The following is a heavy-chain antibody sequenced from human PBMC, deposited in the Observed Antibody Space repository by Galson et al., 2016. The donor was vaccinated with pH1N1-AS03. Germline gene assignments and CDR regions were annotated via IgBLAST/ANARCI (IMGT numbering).Heavy chain of an antibody. CDR3: ARMDYNDDSGRNWFDP. CDR1: GYSFSSYD. Sequence: SVKVSCKASGYSFSSYDINWVRQATGQGLEWMGWMNPKSGNTDYAQKFQGRFSMTRDTSISTAYMELSSLRSEDTAIYYCARMDYNDDSGRNWFDPWGQGTLVTVS. CDR2: MNPKSGNT. V-gene: IGHV1-8*01. D-gene: IGHD3-22*01. J-gene: IGHJ5*02.